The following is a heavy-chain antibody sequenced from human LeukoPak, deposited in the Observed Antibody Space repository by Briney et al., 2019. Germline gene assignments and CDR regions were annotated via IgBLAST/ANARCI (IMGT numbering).Heavy chain of an antibody. CDR3: ARRSAAKDAFDI. Sequence: GGSLRLSCIASGITFSDSTINWVRQAPGKGLEWVSSISPSSTYKYLADSVKGRFTLSRDDANNSVSLQMNSLRAEDTAVYYCARRSAAKDAFDIWGQGTMVTVSS. D-gene: IGHD6-25*01. V-gene: IGHV3-21*01. CDR2: ISPSSTYK. J-gene: IGHJ3*02. CDR1: GITFSDST.